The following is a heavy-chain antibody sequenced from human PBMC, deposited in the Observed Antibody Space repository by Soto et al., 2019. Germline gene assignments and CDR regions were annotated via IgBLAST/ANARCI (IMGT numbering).Heavy chain of an antibody. Sequence: NPSETLSLTCTVSGGSISSSSYYWGWIRQPPGKGLEWIGSIYYSGSTYYNPSLKSRVTISVDTSKNQFSLKLSSVTAADTAVYYCARQGSSGYYYSYWGQGTLVTVSS. CDR1: GGSISSSSYY. J-gene: IGHJ4*02. D-gene: IGHD3-22*01. V-gene: IGHV4-39*01. CDR2: IYYSGST. CDR3: ARQGSSGYYYSY.